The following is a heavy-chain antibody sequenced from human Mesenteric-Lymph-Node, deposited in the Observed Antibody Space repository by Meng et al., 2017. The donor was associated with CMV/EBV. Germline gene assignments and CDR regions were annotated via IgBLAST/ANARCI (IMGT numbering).Heavy chain of an antibody. CDR2: IYHSGST. CDR3: ARAGVSARAFIDY. CDR1: GGSISSSNW. J-gene: IGHJ4*02. Sequence: AVSGGSISSSNWWSWVRQPPGKGLEWIGEIYHSGSTNYNPSLKSRVTISVDKSKNQFSLKLSSVTAADTAVYYCARAGVSARAFIDYWGQGTLVTVSS. V-gene: IGHV4-4*02. D-gene: IGHD6-6*01.